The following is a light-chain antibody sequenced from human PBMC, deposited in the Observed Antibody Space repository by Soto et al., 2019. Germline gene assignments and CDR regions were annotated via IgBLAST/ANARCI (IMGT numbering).Light chain of an antibody. V-gene: IGLV2-14*01. Sequence: QSVLTQPASVSGSPGQSITISCTGTSSDVGGYNYVSWYQQHPGKAPKVMIYEVSRRPSGVSNRFSGSKSGNTASLAISGLQAEDEAEYYCSSFTSSGTWVFGGGTQLTVL. CDR2: EVS. CDR1: SSDVGGYNY. CDR3: SSFTSSGTWV. J-gene: IGLJ3*02.